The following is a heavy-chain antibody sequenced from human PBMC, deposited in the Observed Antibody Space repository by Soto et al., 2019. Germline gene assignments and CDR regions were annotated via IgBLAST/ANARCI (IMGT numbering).Heavy chain of an antibody. CDR2: INHSGST. D-gene: IGHD3-10*01. CDR3: ARGPRLFVGSGSYYPP. V-gene: IGHV4-34*01. J-gene: IGHJ5*02. Sequence: PSETLSLTCAVYGGSFSGYYWSWIRQPPGKGLEWIGEINHSGSTNYNPSLKSRVTISVDTSKNQFSLKLSSVTAADTAVYYCARGPRLFVGSGSYYPPWGQGTLVTVSS. CDR1: GGSFSGYY.